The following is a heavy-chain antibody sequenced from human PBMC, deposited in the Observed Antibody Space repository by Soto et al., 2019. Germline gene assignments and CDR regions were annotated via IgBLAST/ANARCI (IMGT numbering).Heavy chain of an antibody. CDR3: AKWVAARPLYYGMDV. J-gene: IGHJ6*02. CDR2: ISYDGSNK. D-gene: IGHD6-6*01. Sequence: GGSLRLSCAASGFTFSSYGMHWVRQAPGKWLEWVAVISYDGSNKYYADSVKGRFAISRDNSKSTLYLQMNSLRAEDTAVYYCAKWVAARPLYYGMDVWGQGXTVTVYS. CDR1: GFTFSSYG. V-gene: IGHV3-30*18.